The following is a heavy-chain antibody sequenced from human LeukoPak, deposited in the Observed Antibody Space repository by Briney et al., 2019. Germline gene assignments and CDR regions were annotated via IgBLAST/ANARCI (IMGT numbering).Heavy chain of an antibody. CDR2: IYYSGST. J-gene: IGHJ4*02. D-gene: IGHD6-19*01. CDR1: GGSISSYY. CDR3: ARGRAVAAFDY. V-gene: IGHV4-59*08. Sequence: KPSETLSLTCTVSGGSISSYYWSWIRQPPGKGLEWIGYIYYSGSTNYNPSLKSRVTISVDTSKNQFSLKLSSVTAVDTAVYYCARGRAVAAFDYWGQGTLVTVSS.